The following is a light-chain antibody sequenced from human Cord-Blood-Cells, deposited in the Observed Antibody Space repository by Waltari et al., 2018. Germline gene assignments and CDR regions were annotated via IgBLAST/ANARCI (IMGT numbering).Light chain of an antibody. J-gene: IGKJ5*01. CDR3: QQYYSTPIT. CDR1: QSVLYSSNNKNY. V-gene: IGKV4-1*01. CDR2: WAS. Sequence: DIVMTQSPDSLAVSLGERATINCKSSQSVLYSSNNKNYLAWYQQKPGQPPKLLIYWASTRESGVPDRFSGSGSGTDFTLNSSSLQAEDVAVYYCQQYYSTPITFGQGTRREIK.